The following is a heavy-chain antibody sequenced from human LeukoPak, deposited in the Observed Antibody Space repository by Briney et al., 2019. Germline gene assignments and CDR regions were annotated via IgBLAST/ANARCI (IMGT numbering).Heavy chain of an antibody. CDR2: INTHSGDT. J-gene: IGHJ6*02. CDR1: GYTFTSYG. D-gene: IGHD3-3*01. V-gene: IGHV1-2*02. CDR3: ARGGVVNPYNYYGMDV. Sequence: GASVKVSCKASGYTFTSYGISWVRQAPGQGLEWMGWINTHSGDTKYAQQFQGRVTMTRDTSISTAYMELSRLRSDDTAVYYCARGGVVNPYNYYGMDVWGQGTTVTVSS.